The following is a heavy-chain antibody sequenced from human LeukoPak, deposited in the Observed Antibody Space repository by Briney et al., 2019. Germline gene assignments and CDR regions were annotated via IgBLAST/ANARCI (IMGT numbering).Heavy chain of an antibody. V-gene: IGHV1-46*01. J-gene: IGHJ6*03. CDR1: GYTFTSYY. CDR3: ARSSGYYSSLFYMHV. CDR2: INPSGDPT. Sequence: ASVKVSCKASGYTFTSYYMHWVRQAPGQGLEWVGIINPSGDPTTYAQKFQGRVTMTSDMSTSTVYMELSSLRSEDTAVYYCARSSGYYSSLFYMHVWGKGTTVTLSS. D-gene: IGHD3-22*01.